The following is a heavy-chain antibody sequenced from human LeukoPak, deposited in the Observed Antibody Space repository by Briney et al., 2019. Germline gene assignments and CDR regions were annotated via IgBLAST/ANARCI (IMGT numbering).Heavy chain of an antibody. J-gene: IGHJ6*03. CDR3: ARRIRTRGQWLVRRWLYYYMDV. V-gene: IGHV1-8*01. D-gene: IGHD6-19*01. Sequence: ASVKVSCKASGYTFTSYDINWVRQATGQGLEWMGWMNPNSGNTGYAQKFQGRVTMTRNTSISTAYMELSSLRSEDTAVYYCARRIRTRGQWLVRRWLYYYMDVWGKGTTVTISS. CDR2: MNPNSGNT. CDR1: GYTFTSYD.